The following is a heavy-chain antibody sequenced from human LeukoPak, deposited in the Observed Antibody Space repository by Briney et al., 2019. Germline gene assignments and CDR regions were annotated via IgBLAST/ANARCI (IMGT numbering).Heavy chain of an antibody. Sequence: GSLRLSCAASGFTFSTYAMNWVRQAPGKGLEWLSYISDSGDTINYADSVKGRSTISRDNAKNSPYLQMNSLRAEDTAVYYCAREKGSSGYPYYFDYWGQGTLVTVSS. CDR1: GFTFSTYA. V-gene: IGHV3-48*01. CDR3: AREKGSSGYPYYFDY. CDR2: ISDSGDTI. D-gene: IGHD3-22*01. J-gene: IGHJ4*02.